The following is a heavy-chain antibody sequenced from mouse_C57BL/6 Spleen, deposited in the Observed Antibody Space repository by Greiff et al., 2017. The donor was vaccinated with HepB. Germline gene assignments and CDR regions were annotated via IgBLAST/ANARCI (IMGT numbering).Heavy chain of an antibody. D-gene: IGHD2-14*01. Sequence: DVMLVESGGGLVKPGGSLKLSCAASGFTFSDYGMHWVRQAPEKGLEWVAYISSGSSTIYYADTVKGRFTISRDNAKNTLFLQMTSLRSEDTAMYYCAREVRRGFDYWGQGTTLTVSS. CDR3: AREVRRGFDY. CDR1: GFTFSDYG. V-gene: IGHV5-17*01. CDR2: ISSGSSTI. J-gene: IGHJ2*01.